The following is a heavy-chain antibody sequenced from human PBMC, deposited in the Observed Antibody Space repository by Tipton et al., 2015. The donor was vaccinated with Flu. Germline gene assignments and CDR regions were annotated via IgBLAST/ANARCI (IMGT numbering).Heavy chain of an antibody. Sequence: TLSLTCTVSGGSISSYYWSWIRQPPGKGLEWIGYIYYSGSTNYNPSLKSRVTISVDTSKNQFSLKLSSVTAADTAAYYCARGRYGGNSNFDYWGQGTLVTVSS. CDR1: GGSISSYY. CDR2: IYYSGST. D-gene: IGHD4-23*01. J-gene: IGHJ4*02. CDR3: ARGRYGGNSNFDY. V-gene: IGHV4-59*01.